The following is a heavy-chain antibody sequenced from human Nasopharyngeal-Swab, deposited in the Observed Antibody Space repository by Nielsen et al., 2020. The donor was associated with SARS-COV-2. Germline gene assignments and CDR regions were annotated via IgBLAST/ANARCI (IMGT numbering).Heavy chain of an antibody. J-gene: IGHJ4*02. CDR1: GFTFSSYT. V-gene: IGHV3-21*01. D-gene: IGHD4-17*01. Sequence: GGSLRLSCEASGFTFSSYTMNWVRQAPGKGLEWVSSVTSSSTYIYYADSVKGRFTISRDNAKNSLYLQMISLRAEDTAVYYCARAQTTATTPLDYWGQGTLVTVSS. CDR3: ARAQTTATTPLDY. CDR2: VTSSSTYI.